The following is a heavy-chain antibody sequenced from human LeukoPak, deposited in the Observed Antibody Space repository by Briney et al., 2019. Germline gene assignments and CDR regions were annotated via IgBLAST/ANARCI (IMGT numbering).Heavy chain of an antibody. J-gene: IGHJ4*02. Sequence: GGSLRLSCAASGFTFNDYALYWVRQAPGKGLEWVTLISYDGYDKSYADSVRGRFTISRDNAKNSLYLQMNSLRVEDTAVYYCATLDYYDRSPRILDYWGQGTLVTVSS. D-gene: IGHD3-22*01. CDR1: GFTFNDYA. V-gene: IGHV3-30-3*01. CDR2: ISYDGYDK. CDR3: ATLDYYDRSPRILDY.